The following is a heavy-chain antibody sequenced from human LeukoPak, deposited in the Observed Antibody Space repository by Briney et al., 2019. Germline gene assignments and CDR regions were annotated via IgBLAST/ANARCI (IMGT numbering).Heavy chain of an antibody. D-gene: IGHD1-1*01. CDR2: ISGSGGST. V-gene: IGHV3-23*01. Sequence: QTGGSLRLSCAASGFTFSSYAMSWVRQAPGRGLEWVSAISGSGGSTYYADSVKGRFTISRDNSKNTLYLQMNSLRAEDTAVYYCARVGPSQIRLANYYYYYYMDVWGKGTTVTVSS. CDR3: ARVGPSQIRLANYYYYYYMDV. J-gene: IGHJ6*03. CDR1: GFTFSSYA.